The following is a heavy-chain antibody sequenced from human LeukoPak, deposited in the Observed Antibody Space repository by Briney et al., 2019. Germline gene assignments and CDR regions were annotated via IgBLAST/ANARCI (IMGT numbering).Heavy chain of an antibody. Sequence: SATLSNPSTVSGGPISRSSYFWGWIRQPPGKGLEWIGTIYYSGSTYYNPSLKSRVTISVDTSKNQFSLKLSSVTAADTSVYFCARQVGVVTPYYFDYWGQGTLVTVSS. CDR1: GGPISRSSYF. CDR3: ARQVGVVTPYYFDY. V-gene: IGHV4-39*01. CDR2: IYYSGST. J-gene: IGHJ4*02. D-gene: IGHD3-3*01.